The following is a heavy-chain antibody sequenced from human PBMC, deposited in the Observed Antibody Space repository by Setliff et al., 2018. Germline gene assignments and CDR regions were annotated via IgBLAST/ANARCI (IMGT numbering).Heavy chain of an antibody. CDR2: IIPVFRTA. CDR3: ARDTRVKYDSSGYYLSLDS. J-gene: IGHJ4*02. D-gene: IGHD3-22*01. CDR1: GGTFRTDG. Sequence: SVKVSCKASGGTFRTDGFSRVRQAPGQGLEWMGRIIPVFRTANYAQKFRGRVTITADEVARTAYMELSTLRSEDTAVYYCARDTRVKYDSSGYYLSLDSWGQGSLVTVS. V-gene: IGHV1-69*13.